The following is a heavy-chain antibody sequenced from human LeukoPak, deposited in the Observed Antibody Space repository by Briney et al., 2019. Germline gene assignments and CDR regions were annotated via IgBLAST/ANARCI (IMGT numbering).Heavy chain of an antibody. CDR2: IRYDGSNK. CDR3: ARKYYYDSSGSSDAFDI. CDR1: GFTFSSYG. J-gene: IGHJ3*02. V-gene: IGHV3-30*02. D-gene: IGHD3-22*01. Sequence: GGSLRLSCAASGFTFSSYGMHWVRQAPGKGLEWVAFIRYDGSNKYYADSVKGRFTISRDNAKNTLYLQMNSLRAEDTAVYYCARKYYYDSSGSSDAFDIWGQGTMVTVSS.